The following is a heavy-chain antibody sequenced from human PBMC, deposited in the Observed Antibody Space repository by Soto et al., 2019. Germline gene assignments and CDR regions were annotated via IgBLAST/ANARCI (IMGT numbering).Heavy chain of an antibody. CDR1: GYTSTSYW. J-gene: IGHJ5*02. D-gene: IGHD6-13*01. V-gene: IGHV5-10-1*01. Sequence: ESLKISCKGFGYTSTSYWISWVRQMPGKGLEWMGRIDPSDSYTNYSPSFQDHVTISADNSIRTAYLQWSRLEASDTAIYYCERRNSGSWSFTWGQGTLVTVSS. CDR2: IDPSDSYT. CDR3: ERRNSGSWSFT.